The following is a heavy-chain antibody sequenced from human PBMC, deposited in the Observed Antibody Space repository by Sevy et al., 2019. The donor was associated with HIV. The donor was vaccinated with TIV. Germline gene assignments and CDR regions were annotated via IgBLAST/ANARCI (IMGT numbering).Heavy chain of an antibody. CDR1: GITFSYYS. Sequence: GGSLRLSCVGSGITFSYYSMNWVRQAPGKGLEWVSSISSSSSNIYYADSVKGRFTISRDNAKKSLYVQMNSLRAEDTAVYYCARDRDGSGSSGGYGMDVWGLGTTVTVSS. J-gene: IGHJ6*02. CDR2: ISSSSSNI. D-gene: IGHD3-10*01. V-gene: IGHV3-21*01. CDR3: ARDRDGSGSSGGYGMDV.